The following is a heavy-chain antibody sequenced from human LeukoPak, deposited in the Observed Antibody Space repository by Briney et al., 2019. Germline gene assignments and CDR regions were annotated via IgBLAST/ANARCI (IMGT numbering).Heavy chain of an antibody. CDR1: GFTFSSYA. J-gene: IGHJ4*02. Sequence: GGSLRLSCAASGFTFSSYAMSWVRQAPGKGLEWVSAISGSGGSTYYADSVKGRFTISRDNAKNSLYLQMNSLRAEDTAVYYCARTSYGDYEVFDYWGQGTLVTVSS. D-gene: IGHD4-17*01. V-gene: IGHV3-23*01. CDR3: ARTSYGDYEVFDY. CDR2: ISGSGGST.